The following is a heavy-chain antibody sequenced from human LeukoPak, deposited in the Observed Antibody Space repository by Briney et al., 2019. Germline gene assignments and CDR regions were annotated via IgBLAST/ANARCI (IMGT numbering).Heavy chain of an antibody. D-gene: IGHD1-26*01. CDR1: GFSFSGHS. J-gene: IGHJ4*02. CDR2: INHRGST. Sequence: PGGSLRLSCAASGFSFSGHSINWVRQAPGKGLEWIGEINHRGSTSLNPSLKSRVTLSVDTSRHQFSLKLTSVTAADAAVYYCASSVGSTDYWGQGTLVTVSS. V-gene: IGHV4-34*01. CDR3: ASSVGSTDY.